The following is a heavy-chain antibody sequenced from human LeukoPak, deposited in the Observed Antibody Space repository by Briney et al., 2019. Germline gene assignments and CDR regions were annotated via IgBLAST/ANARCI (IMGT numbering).Heavy chain of an antibody. CDR3: TTDVQYSSGWYFTKTAEYFQH. Sequence: PGGSLRLSCTASGFTLGDYAMSWVRQAPGKGLEWVGFIRSKTYGGTTEYAAAVKGRFTISRDDSKNIAYLQMNSLKTEDTAVYYCTTDVQYSSGWYFTKTAEYFQHWGQGTLVTVSS. J-gene: IGHJ1*01. CDR2: IRSKTYGGTT. CDR1: GFTLGDYA. D-gene: IGHD6-19*01. V-gene: IGHV3-49*04.